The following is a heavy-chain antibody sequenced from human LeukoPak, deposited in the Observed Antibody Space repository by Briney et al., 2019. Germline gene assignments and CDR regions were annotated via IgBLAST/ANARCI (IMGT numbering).Heavy chain of an antibody. CDR3: ARDPTLYSYGYSS. D-gene: IGHD5-18*01. V-gene: IGHV4-39*07. Sequence: SETLSLTCTVSGGSISSSSYYWGWIRQPPGKGLEWIGSIYYSGSTYYNPSLKSRVTISVDTSKNQFSLKLSSVTAADTAVYYCARDPTLYSYGYSSWGQGTLVTVSS. CDR2: IYYSGST. J-gene: IGHJ5*02. CDR1: GGSISSSSYY.